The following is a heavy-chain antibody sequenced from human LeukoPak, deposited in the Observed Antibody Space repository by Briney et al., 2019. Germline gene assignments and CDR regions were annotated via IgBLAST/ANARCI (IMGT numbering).Heavy chain of an antibody. CDR1: GGSFSGYY. J-gene: IGHJ4*02. Sequence: SETLSLTRAVYGGSFSGYYWSWIRQPPGKGLEWIGEINHSGSTNYNPSLKSRVTISVDTSKNQFSLKLSSVTAADTAVYYCAREVDAAAGDYWGQGTLVTVSS. D-gene: IGHD6-13*01. CDR2: INHSGST. CDR3: AREVDAAAGDY. V-gene: IGHV4-34*01.